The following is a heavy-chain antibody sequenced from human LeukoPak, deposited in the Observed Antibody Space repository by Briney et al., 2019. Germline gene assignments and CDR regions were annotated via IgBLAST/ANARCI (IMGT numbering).Heavy chain of an antibody. J-gene: IGHJ5*02. V-gene: IGHV5-51*01. CDR3: ATHPRESSKSWWWFDP. Sequence: GESLKISCKGSGYSFTSYWIGWVRQMPGKGLEWMGIIYPGDSDTRYSPSFQGQVTISADKSISTAYLQWSSLKASDTAMYYCATHPRESSKSWWWFDPWGQGTLVTVSS. CDR1: GYSFTSYW. D-gene: IGHD2-2*01. CDR2: IYPGDSDT.